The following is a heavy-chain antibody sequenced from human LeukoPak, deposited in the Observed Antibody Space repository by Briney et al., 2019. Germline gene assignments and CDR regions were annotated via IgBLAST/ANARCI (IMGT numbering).Heavy chain of an antibody. CDR3: ARGWQNYFDY. CDR1: GYTFTTYA. D-gene: IGHD2-15*01. J-gene: IGHJ4*02. CDR2: VNGGTGNT. V-gene: IGHV1-3*01. Sequence: ASVKVSCKASGYTFTTYAMHWVRQAPGQRLEWMGHVNGGTGNTKYSEKFQGRVTITADKSTSTAYMELSSLRSEDAAVYYCARGWQNYFDYWGQGTLVTVSS.